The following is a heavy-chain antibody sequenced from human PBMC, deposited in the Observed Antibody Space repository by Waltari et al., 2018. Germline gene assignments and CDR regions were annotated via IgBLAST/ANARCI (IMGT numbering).Heavy chain of an antibody. J-gene: IGHJ4*02. V-gene: IGHV1-2*02. CDR2: INPNGGGT. D-gene: IGHD3-10*01. Sequence: QVQLVQSGAEVKKPGASVKVSCKASGYTFTGYYMHWVRQAPGQGLEWMGCINPNGGGTNYAQKFRGRVTRTRDTSFSTAYRWRSRLGSDDRAVYYWARSGGSGRRAGDYWGQGTLVTVSS. CDR1: GYTFTGYY. CDR3: ARSGGSGRRAGDY.